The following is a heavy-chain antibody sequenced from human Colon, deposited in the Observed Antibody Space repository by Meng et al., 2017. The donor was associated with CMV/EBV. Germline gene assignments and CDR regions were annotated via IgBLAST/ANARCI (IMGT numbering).Heavy chain of an antibody. D-gene: IGHD3/OR15-3a*01. CDR3: ARAFWYDAWPNYCFFDC. V-gene: IGHV1-69*05. CDR1: TISYYA. Sequence: TISYYAISCVRQVPGQGLESIGGVLPMVGTINYAHKFQDTLTITTGESSRTTYIDLNSLIAQDTAVYYCARAFWYDAWPNYCFFDCWGQGTLVTVSS. J-gene: IGHJ5*01. CDR2: VLPMVGTI.